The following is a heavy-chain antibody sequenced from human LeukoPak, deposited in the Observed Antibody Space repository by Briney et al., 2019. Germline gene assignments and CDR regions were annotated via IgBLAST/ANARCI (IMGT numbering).Heavy chain of an antibody. Sequence: GGSLRLSCVASGFNVSSNYMSWVRQAPGKGLEWVSVIYSGGRTYYADPVKGRFAISRDNSKNTVYLQVNSLRAEDTAVYYCAREGYSSGWFRLWGQGTLVTVSS. CDR1: GFNVSSNY. CDR3: AREGYSSGWFRL. CDR2: IYSGGRT. J-gene: IGHJ5*02. V-gene: IGHV3-53*01. D-gene: IGHD6-19*01.